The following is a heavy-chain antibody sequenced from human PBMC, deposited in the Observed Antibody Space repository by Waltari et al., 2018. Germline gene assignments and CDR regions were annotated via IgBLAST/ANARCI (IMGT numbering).Heavy chain of an antibody. CDR1: GFTFSNFW. CDR3: QRGDY. V-gene: IGHV3-7*04. J-gene: IGHJ4*02. CDR2: INQDGSGE. Sequence: EVQLVESGGGLVQPGGSLRLSCAAPGFTFSNFWMRWARQVSGKGLEWVANINQDGSGEYYVDSVKGRFTISRDNARNSLYLQMNSLRAEDTAVYYCQRGDYWGQGTLVTVSS.